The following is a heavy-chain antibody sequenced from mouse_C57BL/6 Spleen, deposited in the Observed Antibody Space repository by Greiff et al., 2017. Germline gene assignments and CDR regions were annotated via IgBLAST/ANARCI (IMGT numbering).Heavy chain of an antibody. D-gene: IGHD1-1*01. J-gene: IGHJ3*01. CDR2: ISRGSSTI. CDR1: GFTFSDYG. Sequence: EVQRVESGGGLVKPGGSLKLSCAASGFTFSDYGMHWVRQAPEKGLEWVAYISRGSSTIYYADTVKGRFTLSRDNAKNTRFLQMTSLRSEDTAMYYGARPLYYGSSYTFAYWGQGTLVTVSA. V-gene: IGHV5-17*01. CDR3: ARPLYYGSSYTFAY.